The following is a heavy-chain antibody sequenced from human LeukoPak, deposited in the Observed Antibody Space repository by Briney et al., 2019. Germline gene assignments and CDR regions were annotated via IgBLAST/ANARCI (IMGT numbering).Heavy chain of an antibody. CDR1: GYTFTGYY. J-gene: IGHJ5*02. CDR3: ARGRGAAGIFGNWFDP. CDR2: INPNSGGT. V-gene: IGHV1-2*02. Sequence: ASVKVSCKASGYTFTGYYMHWVRQAPGQGLEWMGWINPNSGGTNYAQKLQGRVTMTRDTSISTAYMELSRLRSDDTAVYYCARGRGAAGIFGNWFDPWGQGTLVTVSS. D-gene: IGHD6-13*01.